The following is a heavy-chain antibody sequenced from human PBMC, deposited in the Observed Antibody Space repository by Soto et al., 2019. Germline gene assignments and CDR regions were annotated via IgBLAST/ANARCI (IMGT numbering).Heavy chain of an antibody. CDR2: INPATGAA. J-gene: IGHJ3*02. D-gene: IGHD3-3*01. Sequence: QLHLVQSGAVVKKPGASVTVSCSASGYPVTAYYMHWVRQAPGRGLEWMGGINPATGAAKYTQTFRGRVTMTRDPSTSKVFMELGGLTSEDTAVFYCARGGGVGVAGSAAFDMWGQGTLVTVSS. V-gene: IGHV1-2*02. CDR1: GYPVTAYY. CDR3: ARGGGVGVAGSAAFDM.